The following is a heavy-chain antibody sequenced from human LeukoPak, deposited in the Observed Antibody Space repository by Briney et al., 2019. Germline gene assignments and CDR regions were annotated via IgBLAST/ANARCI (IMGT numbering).Heavy chain of an antibody. Sequence: ASVKVSCKASGYTFADYYLHWVRQAPGQGLEWMGCIDPDSGGTSSAQKFQGRVTMTRDTSISTAYMELSSLRSEDTAVYYCASPKYCSSTSCSYKTRRNYGMDVWGQGTTVTVSS. CDR2: IDPDSGGT. V-gene: IGHV1-2*02. CDR1: GYTFADYY. J-gene: IGHJ6*02. CDR3: ASPKYCSSTSCSYKTRRNYGMDV. D-gene: IGHD2-2*01.